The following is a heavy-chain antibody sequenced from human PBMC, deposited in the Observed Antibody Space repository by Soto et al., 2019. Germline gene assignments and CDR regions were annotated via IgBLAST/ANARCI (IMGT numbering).Heavy chain of an antibody. CDR1: GDSINRNKW. V-gene: IGHV4-4*02. D-gene: IGHD3-9*01. J-gene: IGHJ4*02. CDR3: ARGGDWLFDY. Sequence: QVQLQESGPGLVKPSGTLSLTCDVFGDSINRNKWWTWVRQAPGKGPEWIGEIHYRGNTNYNPSRKSRVIVSMDTSKNQFSLRLTSVTAADTAVYYCARGGDWLFDYWGQGILVTVS. CDR2: IHYRGNT.